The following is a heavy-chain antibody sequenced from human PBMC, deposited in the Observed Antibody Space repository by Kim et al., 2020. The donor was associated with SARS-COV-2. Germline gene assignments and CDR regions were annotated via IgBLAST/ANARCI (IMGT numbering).Heavy chain of an antibody. D-gene: IGHD2-8*02. Sequence: SQTLSLTCAISGDSVSSNSAAWNWIRQSPSRVLEWLGRTFYRSKWKNDYAISVKSRITINPDTSKNPFSLQLKSVTPEDTAVYYCARITGGSPDFWGQGTLVTVSS. CDR2: TFYRSKWKN. V-gene: IGHV6-1*01. CDR1: GDSVSSNSAA. J-gene: IGHJ4*02. CDR3: ARITGGSPDF.